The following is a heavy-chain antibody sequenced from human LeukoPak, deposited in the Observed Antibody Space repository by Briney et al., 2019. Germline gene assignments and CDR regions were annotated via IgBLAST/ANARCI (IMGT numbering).Heavy chain of an antibody. D-gene: IGHD5-24*01. Sequence: SETLSLTCTVSGGSISSYYWSWIRQPPGKGLEWIGYIYTSGSTNYNPSLKSRVTISVDTSKNQFSLKLSSVTAADTAVYYCARWDGYPPRNWSDPWGQGTLVTVSS. CDR1: GGSISSYY. CDR3: ARWDGYPPRNWSDP. V-gene: IGHV4-4*09. CDR2: IYTSGST. J-gene: IGHJ5*02.